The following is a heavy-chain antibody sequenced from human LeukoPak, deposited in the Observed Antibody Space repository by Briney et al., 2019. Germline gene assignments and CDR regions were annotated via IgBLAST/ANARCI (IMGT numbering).Heavy chain of an antibody. CDR1: GDSISSYY. D-gene: IGHD1-1*01. J-gene: IGHJ4*02. CDR2: IYYSGST. CDR3: ARVTGTFAFDY. Sequence: SETLSLICTVSGDSISSYYWSWIRHPPGKGLEWIGYIYYSGSTNYNPSLKSRITISVDTSKNQFSLKLSSVTAADTAVYYCARVTGTFAFDYWGQGTLVTVSS. V-gene: IGHV4-59*13.